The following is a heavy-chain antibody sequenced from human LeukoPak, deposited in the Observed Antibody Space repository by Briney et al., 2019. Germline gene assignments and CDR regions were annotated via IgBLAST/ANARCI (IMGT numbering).Heavy chain of an antibody. D-gene: IGHD3-22*01. CDR2: IYYSGST. CDR3: ARDLRGRDYYDSRGGPSSY. J-gene: IGHJ4*02. CDR1: GGSISSSSYY. Sequence: SETLSLTCTVSGGSISSSSYYWGWIRQPPGKGLEWIGSIYYSGSTYYNPSLKSRVTISVDTSKTQFSLKLSSLTAAATAVYYCARDLRGRDYYDSRGGPSSYWGQGTLVTVSS. V-gene: IGHV4-39*07.